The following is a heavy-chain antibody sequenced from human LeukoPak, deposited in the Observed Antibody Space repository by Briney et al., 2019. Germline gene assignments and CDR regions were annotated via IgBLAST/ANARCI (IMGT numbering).Heavy chain of an antibody. CDR1: GGSISSSSYY. V-gene: IGHV4-39*07. D-gene: IGHD4-17*01. Sequence: KPSETLSLTCTVSGGSISSSSYYWGWIRQPPGKGLEWIGSIYYSGSTYYNPSLKSRVTISVDTSKNQFSLKLSSVTAEDTAVYYCGRVALDYGIIDYWGQGTLVTVSS. CDR2: IYYSGST. CDR3: GRVALDYGIIDY. J-gene: IGHJ4*02.